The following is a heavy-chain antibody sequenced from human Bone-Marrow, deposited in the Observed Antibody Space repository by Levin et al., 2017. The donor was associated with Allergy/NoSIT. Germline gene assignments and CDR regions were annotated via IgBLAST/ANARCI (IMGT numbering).Heavy chain of an antibody. CDR3: ARGGGNFDY. CDR1: GFTFSGYW. V-gene: IGHV3-7*01. CDR2: IKLDESEK. J-gene: IGHJ4*02. D-gene: IGHD3-16*01. Sequence: SCAASGFTFSGYWMSWVRQAPGMGLEWVANIKLDESEKYYVDSVKGRFTISRDNAKNSLYLQMNSLRAEDTAVYYCARGGGNFDYWGQGTLVTVSS.